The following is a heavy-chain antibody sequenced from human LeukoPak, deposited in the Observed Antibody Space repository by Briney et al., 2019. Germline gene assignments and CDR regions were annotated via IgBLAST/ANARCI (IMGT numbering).Heavy chain of an antibody. D-gene: IGHD3-10*01. J-gene: IGHJ4*02. V-gene: IGHV3-23*01. CDR1: GLTFSTYA. Sequence: PGGSLRLSCVVSGLTFSTYAMSWVRQAPGKGLEWVAFISGSGRNTYYADSVKGRFTISRDNFRNTLSLQMNSLRPDDTAIYYCAKDEGVVLSTSFDFGHWGQGTLVAVSS. CDR3: AKDEGVVLSTSFDFGH. CDR2: ISGSGRNT.